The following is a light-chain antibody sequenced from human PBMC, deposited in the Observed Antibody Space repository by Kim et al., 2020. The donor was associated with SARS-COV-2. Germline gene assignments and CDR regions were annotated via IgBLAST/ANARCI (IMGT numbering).Light chain of an antibody. J-gene: IGKJ2*01. CDR3: MQGRYLYT. CDR1: QSLLKSNGNND. CDR2: LGS. Sequence: GEPASISCRSSQSLLKSNGNNDVDWYLQKPGQSPQLLIYLGSNRASGVPDRFSASGSGTEFTLQISRVEAGDVGLYYCMQGRYLYTFGQGTKLEI. V-gene: IGKV2-28*01.